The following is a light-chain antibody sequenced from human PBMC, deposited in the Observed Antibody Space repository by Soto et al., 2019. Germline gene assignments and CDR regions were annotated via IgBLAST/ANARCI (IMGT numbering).Light chain of an antibody. CDR1: QSVSSSY. V-gene: IGKV3-20*01. J-gene: IGKJ4*01. CDR3: QQYGSSPLT. Sequence: EIVLTQSPGTLSLSPGERATLSCRASQSVSSSYLAWYQQKPGQAPRLLIYGASTRATGIPDRFSGSGSGTAFSFTISRLESDDFAVYFCQQYGSSPLTFGGGTKVEIK. CDR2: GAS.